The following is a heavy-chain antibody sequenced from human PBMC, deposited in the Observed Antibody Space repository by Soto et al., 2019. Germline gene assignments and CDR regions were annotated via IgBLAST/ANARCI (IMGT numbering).Heavy chain of an antibody. CDR3: AREVGV. CDR1: GFTVSNNY. CDR2: IYSCVST. V-gene: IGHV3-66*01. Sequence: EVQLVESGGGLVQPGGSLRLSCAASGFTVSNNYMSWVSQAPGKGLEWVSVIYSCVSTYYADSVKGRFTISRDNSKNTLYLQMNSLGAEETDVYYWAREVGVGCRGPTVTVSS. J-gene: IGHJ6*04.